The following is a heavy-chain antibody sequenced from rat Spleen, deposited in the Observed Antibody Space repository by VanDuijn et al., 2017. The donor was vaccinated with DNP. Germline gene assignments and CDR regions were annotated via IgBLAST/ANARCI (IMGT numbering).Heavy chain of an antibody. CDR2: IGSDGYAP. CDR3: ARHYYSSYIDWFAY. D-gene: IGHD1-2*01. CDR1: GFTFSDYY. Sequence: EVQLVESGGGLVQPGRSLKLSCAASGFTFSDYYMAWVRQAPTKGLEWVAYIGSDGYAPYYGDSVKGRFAISRDNAKSTLYLQMNSLRSDDMATYYCARHYYSSYIDWFAYWGQGTLVTVSS. V-gene: IGHV5-22*01. J-gene: IGHJ3*01.